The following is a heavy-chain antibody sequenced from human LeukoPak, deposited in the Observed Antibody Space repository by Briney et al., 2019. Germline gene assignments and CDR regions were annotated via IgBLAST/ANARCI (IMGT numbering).Heavy chain of an antibody. V-gene: IGHV3-7*01. CDR1: GFTFSHYW. CDR3: ARDQGALDI. J-gene: IGHJ3*02. CDR2: IKQDGSEK. Sequence: GGSLRLSCAASGFTFSHYWMSWVRQAPGKGLEWLANIKQDGSEKYYVDSVKGRFTISRDNAKNALYLQMNSQRAEDTAIYYCARDQGALDIWGQGTMVTVSS.